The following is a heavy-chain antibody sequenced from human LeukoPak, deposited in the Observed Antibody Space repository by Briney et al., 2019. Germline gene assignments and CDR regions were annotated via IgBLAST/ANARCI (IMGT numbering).Heavy chain of an antibody. V-gene: IGHV1-8*01. CDR1: GYTSTSYD. D-gene: IGHD6-19*01. CDR2: MNPNSGNT. CDR3: ARGIAVSRWATGY. Sequence: ASVTVSCKASGYTSTSYDISWVRQATGQGLEWMGWMNPNSGNTGYAQKFQGRVTMTRNTSISTAYMELSSLRSEDTAVYYCARGIAVSRWATGYWGQGTLVTVSS. J-gene: IGHJ4*02.